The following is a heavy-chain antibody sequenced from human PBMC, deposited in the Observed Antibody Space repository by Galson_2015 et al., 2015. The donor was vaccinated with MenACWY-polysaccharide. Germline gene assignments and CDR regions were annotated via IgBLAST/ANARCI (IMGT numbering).Heavy chain of an antibody. CDR2: IYYSGST. J-gene: IGHJ4*02. Sequence: TLSLTCTVSGGSISSSSYYWGWIRQHPGKGLEWIGYIYYSGSTYYNPSLKSLFTISVDTSKSQFSLKLSSVTAADMAVYYCARSRSGWSRFDYWGQGTLVTVSS. CDR1: GGSISSSSYY. V-gene: IGHV4-31*01. D-gene: IGHD6-19*01. CDR3: ARSRSGWSRFDY.